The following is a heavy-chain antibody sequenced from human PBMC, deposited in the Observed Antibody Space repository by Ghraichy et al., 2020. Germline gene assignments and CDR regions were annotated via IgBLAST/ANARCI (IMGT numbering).Heavy chain of an antibody. Sequence: GGSLRLSCAASGFTFSDHHMDWVRQAPGKGLEWVGRSREEGNAYTTRYAASVKAIFTISPDTSHNSLYLHMNSLHTEDTAVYYCARDKARAGAFDYWGQGAQGTVSS. J-gene: IGHJ4*02. CDR2: SREEGNAYTT. CDR1: GFTFSDHH. V-gene: IGHV3-72*01. CDR3: ARDKARAGAFDY. D-gene: IGHD6-13*01.